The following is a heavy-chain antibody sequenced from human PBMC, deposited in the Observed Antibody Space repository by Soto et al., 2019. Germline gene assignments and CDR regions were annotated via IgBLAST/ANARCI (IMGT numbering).Heavy chain of an antibody. CDR1: GGSVSSGSYY. CDR3: ARDRIVEDYYYGMDV. D-gene: IGHD2-15*01. V-gene: IGHV4-61*01. CDR2: IYYSGST. J-gene: IGHJ6*02. Sequence: PSETLSLTCTVSGGSVSSGSYYWSWIRQPPGKGLEWIGYIYYSGSTNYNPSLKSRVTISVDTSKNQFSLKLSSVTAADTAVYYCARDRIVEDYYYGMDVWGQGTTVTVS.